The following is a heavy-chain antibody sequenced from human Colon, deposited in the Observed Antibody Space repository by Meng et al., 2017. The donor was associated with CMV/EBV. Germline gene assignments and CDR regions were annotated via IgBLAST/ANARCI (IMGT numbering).Heavy chain of an antibody. CDR1: GFAVTSYG. CDR2: INSFNGHT. D-gene: IGHD3-10*01. Sequence: ASVKVSCKASGFAVTSYGISWVRQAPGQGLEYMGWINSFNGHTIYAKKFQGRVTLTTDASTSTIYMELRGLRGDDTATYFCARGLSMVRGVDFDYWGQGTLVTVSS. J-gene: IGHJ4*02. CDR3: ARGLSMVRGVDFDY. V-gene: IGHV1-18*04.